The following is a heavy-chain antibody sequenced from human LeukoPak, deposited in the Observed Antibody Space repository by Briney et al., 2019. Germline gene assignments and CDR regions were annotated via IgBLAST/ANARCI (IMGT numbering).Heavy chain of an antibody. CDR1: GVSISSYY. J-gene: IGHJ5*02. D-gene: IGHD5-12*01. CDR2: IYHSGST. V-gene: IGHV4-38-2*02. CDR3: ATSSGYARFYWFDP. Sequence: SETLSLTCTVSGVSISSYYWGWIRQPPGKGLEWIGSIYHSGSTYYNPSLKSRVTISVDTSKNQFSLKLSSVTAADTAVYYCATSSGYARFYWFDPWGQGTLVTVSS.